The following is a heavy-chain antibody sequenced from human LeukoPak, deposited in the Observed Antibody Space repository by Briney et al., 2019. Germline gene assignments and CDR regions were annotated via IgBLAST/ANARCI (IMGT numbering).Heavy chain of an antibody. CDR1: GFSVSGYW. D-gene: IGHD5-24*01. J-gene: IGHJ4*02. V-gene: IGHV3-7*01. CDR2: IKQDGSEK. CDR3: VRDGDDYNFDY. Sequence: GGSLRLSCAVSGFSVSGYWMTWVRQAPGKGLEWVANIKQDGSEKNYVDSVKGRFTISRDNAKNTLYLQMYSLRAEDTAAYYCVRDGDDYNFDYWGQGSLVTVSS.